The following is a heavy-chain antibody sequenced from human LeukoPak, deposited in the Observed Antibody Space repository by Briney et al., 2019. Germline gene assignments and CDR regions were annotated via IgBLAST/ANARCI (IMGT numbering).Heavy chain of an antibody. CDR2: ITATGDTA. Sequence: GGSLRLSCVASGFPFTKCAMSWIRQAPGKGLEWVAIITATGDTAYYADSVKGRFTISRDNSRNTVYMQMDSLRAEDTAVYYCARVVAGVTSYYFDYWGQGTLVTVSS. CDR3: ARVVAGVTSYYFDY. J-gene: IGHJ4*02. CDR1: GFPFTKCA. D-gene: IGHD2-21*02. V-gene: IGHV3-23*01.